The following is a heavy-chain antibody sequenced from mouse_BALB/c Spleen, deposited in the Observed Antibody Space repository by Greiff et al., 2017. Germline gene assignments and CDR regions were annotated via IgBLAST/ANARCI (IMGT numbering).Heavy chain of an antibody. CDR1: GFTFSSYA. D-gene: IGHD1-1*01. Sequence: EVQGVESGGGLVKPGGSLKLSCAASGFTFSSYAMPWVRQTPEKRLEWVASISSGGSTYYPDSVKGRFTISRDNARNILYLQMSSLRSEDTAMYYCTRAPPHLLLHPFAYWGQGTLVTVSA. J-gene: IGHJ3*01. CDR2: ISSGGST. CDR3: TRAPPHLLLHPFAY. V-gene: IGHV5-6-5*01.